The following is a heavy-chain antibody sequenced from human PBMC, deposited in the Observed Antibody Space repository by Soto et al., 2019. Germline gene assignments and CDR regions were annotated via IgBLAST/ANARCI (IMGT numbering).Heavy chain of an antibody. Sequence: QVQLVESGGGVVQPGRSLRLSCAASGFTFSSYGMHWVRQAPGKGLEWVAVISYDGSNKYYADSVKGRFTISRDNSKNTLYLQMNSLRAEAPAVYYCAKDLEIMVVTAIRYGMDAWGHGTTVTVSS. D-gene: IGHD2-21*02. V-gene: IGHV3-30*18. CDR1: GFTFSSYG. CDR3: AKDLEIMVVTAIRYGMDA. CDR2: ISYDGSNK. J-gene: IGHJ6*02.